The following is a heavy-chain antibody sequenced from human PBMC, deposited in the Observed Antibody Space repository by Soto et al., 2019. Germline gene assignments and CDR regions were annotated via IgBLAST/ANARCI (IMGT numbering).Heavy chain of an antibody. Sequence: GGSLRLSCAASGFTFSSYWMHWVRQAPGKGLVWVSRINSDGSSTSYADSVKGRFTISRDNAKNTLYLQMNSLRAEDTAVYYCARLTTIFGPRDAFDIWGQGTMVTVSS. V-gene: IGHV3-74*01. CDR3: ARLTTIFGPRDAFDI. CDR2: INSDGSST. J-gene: IGHJ3*02. D-gene: IGHD3-3*01. CDR1: GFTFSSYW.